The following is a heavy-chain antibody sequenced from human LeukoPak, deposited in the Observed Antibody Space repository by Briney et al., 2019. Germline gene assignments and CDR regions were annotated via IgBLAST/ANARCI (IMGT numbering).Heavy chain of an antibody. CDR2: ISSNGGST. CDR1: GFTFSSYA. D-gene: IGHD3-22*01. J-gene: IGHJ5*02. CDR3: ARGVNYYDSSGYYLNWFDP. V-gene: IGHV3-64*01. Sequence: GGSLRLSCAASGFTFSSYAMHWVRQAPGKGLEYVSAISSNGGSTYYANSVKGRFTISRDNSKNTLYLQMGSLRAEDMAVYYCARGVNYYDSSGYYLNWFDPWGQGTLVTV.